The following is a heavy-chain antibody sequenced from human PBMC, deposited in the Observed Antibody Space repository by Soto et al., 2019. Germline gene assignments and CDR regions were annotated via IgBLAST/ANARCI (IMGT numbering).Heavy chain of an antibody. CDR3: ARVFFRLFAFDI. CDR2: ISAYNGNT. D-gene: IGHD3-22*01. V-gene: IGHV1-18*01. CDR1: GYTFTTYG. J-gene: IGHJ3*02. Sequence: QVQLVQSGGEVKKPGSSVKVSCKASGYTFTTYGISWVRQAPGQGLEWMGWISAYNGNTRYAQKLQGRVTMTTDTSTCTAYMELRSLRSDDTAVYYCARVFFRLFAFDIWGQGTMVTVSS.